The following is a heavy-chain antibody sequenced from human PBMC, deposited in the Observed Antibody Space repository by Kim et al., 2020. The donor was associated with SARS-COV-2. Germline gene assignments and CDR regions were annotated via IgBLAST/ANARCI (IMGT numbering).Heavy chain of an antibody. V-gene: IGHV4-61*02. Sequence: SETLSLTCTVSGGSISSGSYYWSWIRQPAGKGLEWIGRIYTSGSTNYNPSLKSRVTISVDTSKNQFSLKLSSVTAADTAVYYCAREGWDIVVVPISPPRYSYGVDVWGQGTTVTVSS. CDR2: IYTSGST. D-gene: IGHD2-2*01. J-gene: IGHJ6*02. CDR3: AREGWDIVVVPISPPRYSYGVDV. CDR1: GGSISSGSYY.